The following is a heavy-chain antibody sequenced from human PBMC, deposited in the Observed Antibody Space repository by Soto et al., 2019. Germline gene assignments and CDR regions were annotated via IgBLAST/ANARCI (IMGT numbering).Heavy chain of an antibody. Sequence: GSLRLSCAASGFTFSSYGMHWVRQAPGKGLEWVAVIWYDGSNKYYADSVKGRFTISRDNSKNTLYLQMNSLRAEDTAVYYCARDRVARRYYYYGMDVWGQGTTVTVSS. CDR1: GFTFSSYG. V-gene: IGHV3-33*01. CDR2: IWYDGSNK. D-gene: IGHD6-6*01. J-gene: IGHJ6*02. CDR3: ARDRVARRYYYYGMDV.